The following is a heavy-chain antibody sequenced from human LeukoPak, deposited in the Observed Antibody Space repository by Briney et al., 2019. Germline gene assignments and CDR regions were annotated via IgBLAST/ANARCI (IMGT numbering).Heavy chain of an antibody. CDR2: INPSGTTM. CDR3: AKSPYAVTTHIDN. V-gene: IGHV3-11*01. CDR1: RFIFSDYY. D-gene: IGHD4-17*01. Sequence: GGSLRLSCAASRFIFSDYYMSWVRQAPGKGLDWISFINPSGTTMYYADSVKGRFTISRDNSKNTLYLQMNSLRADDTAIYYCAKSPYAVTTHIDNWGQGTLVTVSS. J-gene: IGHJ4*02.